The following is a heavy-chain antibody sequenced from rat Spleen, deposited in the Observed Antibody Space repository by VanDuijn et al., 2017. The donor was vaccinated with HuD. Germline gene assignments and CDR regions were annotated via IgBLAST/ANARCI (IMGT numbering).Heavy chain of an antibody. CDR2: VSYDGSST. Sequence: EVHLVESDGGLVQPGRSLKLSCAASGFTFSDYYMAWVRQAPTKGLEWVATVSYDGSSTYYRDSGKGRFTISRDNAKSTLYLRMDSLRSEDTATYYCTAMSNWFVYWVQGTLVTVSS. CDR3: TAMSNWFVY. CDR1: GFTFSDYY. J-gene: IGHJ3*01. V-gene: IGHV5-29*01.